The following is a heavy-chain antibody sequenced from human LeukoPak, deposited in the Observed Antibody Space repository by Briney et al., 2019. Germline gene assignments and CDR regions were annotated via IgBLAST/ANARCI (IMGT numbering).Heavy chain of an antibody. D-gene: IGHD2-15*01. V-gene: IGHV4-39*01. J-gene: IGHJ4*02. CDR2: IYYSGST. Sequence: SETLSLTCTVSGGSISSGSYYWGWIRQPPGKGLEWIGSIYYSGSTYYNPSLKSRVTISVDTSKNQFSLKLSSVTAADTAVYYCARLSGDLLDYWGQGTLVTVSS. CDR1: GGSISSGSYY. CDR3: ARLSGDLLDY.